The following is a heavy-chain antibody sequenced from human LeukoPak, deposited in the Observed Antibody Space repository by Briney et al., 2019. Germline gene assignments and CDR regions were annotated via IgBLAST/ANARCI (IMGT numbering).Heavy chain of an antibody. CDR3: ANGGRYSCYDPSIHFDY. D-gene: IGHD5-12*01. CDR2: ISGSGGST. J-gene: IGHJ4*02. V-gene: IGHV3-23*01. CDR1: GFTFSSYA. Sequence: GGSLRLSCAASGFTFSSYAMSWVRQAPGKGLEWVSAISGSGGSTYYADSVKGRFTISRDNSKNTLYLQMNSLRAEDTAVYYCANGGRYSCYDPSIHFDYWGQGTLVTVSS.